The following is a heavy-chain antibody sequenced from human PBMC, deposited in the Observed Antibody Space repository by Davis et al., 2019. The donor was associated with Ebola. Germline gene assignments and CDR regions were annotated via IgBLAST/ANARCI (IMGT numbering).Heavy chain of an antibody. D-gene: IGHD1-26*01. J-gene: IGHJ4*02. CDR3: AREGNGSFDY. CDR1: GGSISSYY. Sequence: SETLSLTCTVSGGSISSYYWSWIRQPPGKGLEWIGYIYYSGSTTYNPSLKSRVTISVDTSKNQFSLKLSSVTAADTAVYYCAREGNGSFDYWGQGTLVTVSS. CDR2: IYYSGST. V-gene: IGHV4-59*01.